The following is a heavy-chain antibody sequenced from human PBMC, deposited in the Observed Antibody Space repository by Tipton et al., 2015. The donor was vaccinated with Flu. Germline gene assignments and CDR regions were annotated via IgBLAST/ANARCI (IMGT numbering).Heavy chain of an antibody. Sequence: GSLRLSCVGSGFTFSYYWMSWVRQVPGKGLEWVANIKQGGSEQYYVDAVKGRFTISRDDAKNSLYLQMNSLRAEDTGFYYCARDGARGTAADTSYWGQGTLVTVSS. V-gene: IGHV3-7*01. CDR1: GFTFSYYW. D-gene: IGHD6-13*01. CDR2: IKQGGSEQ. J-gene: IGHJ4*02. CDR3: ARDGARGTAADTSY.